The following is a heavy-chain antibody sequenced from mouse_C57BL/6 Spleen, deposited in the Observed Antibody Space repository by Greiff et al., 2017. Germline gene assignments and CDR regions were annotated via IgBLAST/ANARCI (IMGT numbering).Heavy chain of an antibody. V-gene: IGHV1-52*01. CDR3: ARSHYYGSSPYFDY. CDR2: IDPSDSET. Sequence: QVQLQQPGAELVRPGSSVKLSCKASGYTFTSYWMHWVKQRPIQGLEWIGNIDPSDSETHYNQKFKDKATLTVDKSSSTANMQLRSLTSEDSAFYYCARSHYYGSSPYFDYWGQGTTLTVSS. J-gene: IGHJ2*01. D-gene: IGHD1-1*01. CDR1: GYTFTSYW.